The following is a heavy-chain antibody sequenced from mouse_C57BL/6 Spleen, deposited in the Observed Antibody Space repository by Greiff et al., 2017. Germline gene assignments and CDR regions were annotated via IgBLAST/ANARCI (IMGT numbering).Heavy chain of an antibody. CDR1: GYTFTDYY. J-gene: IGHJ4*01. CDR2: INPYNGGT. CDR3: APHYVDYAMDY. V-gene: IGHV1-19*01. D-gene: IGHD1-1*01. Sequence: EVQVVESGPVLVKPGASVKMSCKASGYTFTDYYMNWVKQSHGKSLEWIGVINPYNGGTSYNQKFKGQATLTVDKSSSTAYLELNSLTSEDSAVYYCAPHYVDYAMDYWGQGTSVTVSS.